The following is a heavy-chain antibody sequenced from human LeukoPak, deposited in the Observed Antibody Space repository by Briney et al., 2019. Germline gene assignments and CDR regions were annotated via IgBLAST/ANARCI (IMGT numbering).Heavy chain of an antibody. V-gene: IGHV1-24*01. J-gene: IGHJ4*02. CDR2: FDPEDGET. CDR1: GYTLTELS. CDR3: ATEAFGPIGHYFDY. D-gene: IGHD3-3*02. Sequence: GASVKVSCKVSGYTLTELSMHWVRQAPGKGLEWMGGFDPEDGETIYAQKFQGRVTMTEDTSTDTAYMELSSLRSEDTAVCYCATEAFGPIGHYFDYWGQGTLVTVSS.